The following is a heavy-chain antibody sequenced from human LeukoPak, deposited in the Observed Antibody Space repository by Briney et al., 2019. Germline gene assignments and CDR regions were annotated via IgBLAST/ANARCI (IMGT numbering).Heavy chain of an antibody. V-gene: IGHV3-48*02. CDR1: GFTFSTYT. D-gene: IGHD4-17*01. Sequence: PGGSLRLSCAASGFTFSTYTINWVRQAPGRGLEWVSYISTSSTTIYYADSVEGRFTISRDNAKNSLYLQMNSLRDEDTAVYYCAREKVTVDYHYYGMDVWGQGTTVTVS. CDR2: ISTSSTTI. CDR3: AREKVTVDYHYYGMDV. J-gene: IGHJ6*02.